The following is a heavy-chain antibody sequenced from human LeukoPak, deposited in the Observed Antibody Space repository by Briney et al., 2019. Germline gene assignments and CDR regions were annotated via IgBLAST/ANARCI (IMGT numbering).Heavy chain of an antibody. Sequence: PGGSLRLSCAASGFTFSSYEMNWVRQAPGKGLEWVSSISSTASYIYYAESLKGRFTISRDNAKNSLYLQMNTLRAEDTAVYYCARDGEFTYGAYFDYWGQGTLVTVSS. CDR2: ISSTASYI. D-gene: IGHD4/OR15-4a*01. J-gene: IGHJ4*02. CDR1: GFTFSSYE. CDR3: ARDGEFTYGAYFDY. V-gene: IGHV3-21*01.